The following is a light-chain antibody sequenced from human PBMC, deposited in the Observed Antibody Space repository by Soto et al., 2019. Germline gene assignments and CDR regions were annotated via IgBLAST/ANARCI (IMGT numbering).Light chain of an antibody. CDR1: QVISSW. J-gene: IGKJ1*01. CDR3: QQSYRIPPWT. Sequence: DIQMTQPPSSVSASVGDRVTITCRASQVISSWLAWYQQKPGKAPKLLIYAASSLQSGVPSRFSGSGSGTDFALTISSLQPEDFATYYCQQSYRIPPWTFGQGTKVDIK. V-gene: IGKV1-12*01. CDR2: AAS.